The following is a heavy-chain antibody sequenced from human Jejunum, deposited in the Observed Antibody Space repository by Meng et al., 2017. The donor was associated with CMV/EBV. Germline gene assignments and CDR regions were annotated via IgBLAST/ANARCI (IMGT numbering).Heavy chain of an antibody. CDR3: AKSLVDTAMDLDE. Sequence: SGFTFSSLAMTWVRQAPGKGLEWVSTIDSSDRTYYADSVRGRFTISRDNSMNTLHLQMNSLRAEDTAVYYCAKSLVDTAMDLDEWSQETLVTVSS. V-gene: IGHV3-23*01. CDR2: IDSSDRT. J-gene: IGHJ4*02. D-gene: IGHD5-18*01. CDR1: GFTFSSLA.